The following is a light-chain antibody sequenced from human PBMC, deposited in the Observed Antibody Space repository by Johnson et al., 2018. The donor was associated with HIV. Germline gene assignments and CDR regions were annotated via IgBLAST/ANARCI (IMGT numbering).Light chain of an antibody. CDR1: SSNIGNNS. J-gene: IGLJ1*01. Sequence: QSVLTQPPSMSAAPGQKVTISCSGSSSNIGNNSVSWYQQVPGTAPKLLIYDNNKRPSGIPDRFSGSKSGTSATLGITGLQTGDEADYYCGTLDSSRVWLFGTGIKVPVL. V-gene: IGLV1-51*01. CDR3: GTLDSSRVWL. CDR2: DNN.